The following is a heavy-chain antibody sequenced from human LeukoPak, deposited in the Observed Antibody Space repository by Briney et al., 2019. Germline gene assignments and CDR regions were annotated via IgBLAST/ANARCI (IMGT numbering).Heavy chain of an antibody. V-gene: IGHV3-53*01. Sequence: GGSLRLSCAASGFTVSTNYMTWVRQAPGKGLGWVSVIYSGGSTYYSDSVKGRFTVSRDNSKNTLYLQLNNLRAEDTAVYYCARASIAAAGYYFDYWGQGTLVTVSS. CDR3: ARASIAAAGYYFDY. CDR2: IYSGGST. J-gene: IGHJ4*02. D-gene: IGHD6-13*01. CDR1: GFTVSTNY.